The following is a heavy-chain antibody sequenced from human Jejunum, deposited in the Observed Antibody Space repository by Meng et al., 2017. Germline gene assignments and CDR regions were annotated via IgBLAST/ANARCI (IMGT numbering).Heavy chain of an antibody. CDR2: IGRGTDT. Sequence: VGRVEYGGGLGQPGGSLRLSCAASGFTFSTNYMSWVRRAPGRGLEWVSAIGRGTDTYYADSVKGRFTISRDKPMNTLYLEMNSLRAEDTAVYYCAKHLSGSYTFDYWGQGTLVTVSS. CDR1: GFTFSTNY. J-gene: IGHJ4*02. D-gene: IGHD1-26*01. CDR3: AKHLSGSYTFDY. V-gene: IGHV3-23*04.